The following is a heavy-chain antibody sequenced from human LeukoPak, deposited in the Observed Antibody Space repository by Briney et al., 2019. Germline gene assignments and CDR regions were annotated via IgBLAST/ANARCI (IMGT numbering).Heavy chain of an antibody. CDR1: GYTLTELS. Sequence: ASVKVSRKVSGYTLTELSMHWVRQAPGKGLEWMGGFDPEDGETIYAQKFQGRVTMTEDTSTDTAYMELSSLRSEDTAVYYCASTDDSSGYYYGTNWGQGTLVTVSS. D-gene: IGHD3-22*01. CDR3: ASTDDSSGYYYGTN. CDR2: FDPEDGET. J-gene: IGHJ4*02. V-gene: IGHV1-24*01.